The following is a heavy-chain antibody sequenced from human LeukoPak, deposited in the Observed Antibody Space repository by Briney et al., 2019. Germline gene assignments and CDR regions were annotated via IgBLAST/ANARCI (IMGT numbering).Heavy chain of an antibody. CDR1: GGTFSSYA. CDR2: IIPIFGTA. J-gene: IGHJ5*02. Sequence: SVKVSCTASGGTFSSYAISWVRQAPGQGLEWMGGIIPIFGTANYAQKFQGRVTITTDESTSTAYMELSSLRSEDTAVYYCARVGFGEYSSSSGWFDPWGQGTLVTVSS. D-gene: IGHD6-6*01. CDR3: ARVGFGEYSSSSGWFDP. V-gene: IGHV1-69*05.